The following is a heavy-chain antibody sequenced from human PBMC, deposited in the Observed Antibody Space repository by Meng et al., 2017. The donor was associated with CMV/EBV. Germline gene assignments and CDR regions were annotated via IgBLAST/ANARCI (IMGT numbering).Heavy chain of an antibody. CDR2: IYYSGST. D-gene: IGHD3-3*01. V-gene: IGHV4-39*01. J-gene: IGHJ6*02. CDR1: GGSISSSSYY. CDR3: ARANLYYDFWSGKRLYYYGMDV. Sequence: GSLRLSCTVSGGSISSSSYYWGWIRQPPGKGLEWIGSIYYSGSTYYNPSLKSRVTISVDTSKNQFSLKLSSVTAADTAVYYCARANLYYDFWSGKRLYYYGMDVWGQGTTVTVSS.